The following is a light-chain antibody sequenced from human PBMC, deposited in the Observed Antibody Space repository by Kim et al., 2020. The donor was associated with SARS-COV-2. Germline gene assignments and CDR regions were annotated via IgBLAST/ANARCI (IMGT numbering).Light chain of an antibody. V-gene: IGKV1-17*01. CDR2: AAS. CDR1: QDISND. CDR3: QQHNIYPIT. Sequence: ASVGDRVTITCRASQDISNDLGWYQQNPGRAPKRLIYAASSLQSGVPSRFSGSGSGTDFTLTISSLQPEDFATYYCQQHNIYPITFGQGTRLEIK. J-gene: IGKJ5*01.